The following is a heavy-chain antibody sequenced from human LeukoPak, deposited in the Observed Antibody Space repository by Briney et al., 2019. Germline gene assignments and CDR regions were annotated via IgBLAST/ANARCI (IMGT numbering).Heavy chain of an antibody. V-gene: IGHV1-2*02. CDR2: INPSSGGT. D-gene: IGHD3-10*01. J-gene: IGHJ4*02. CDR1: GYTFTDYY. Sequence: GASVKVSCKAYGYTFTDYYMHWVRQAPGQGLEWMGWINPSSGGTNYAQKFQGRVTVTRDKSISTAYLQWSSLKASDTAMYYCAHTYGSGSGDAFDYWGQGTLVTVSS. CDR3: AHTYGSGSGDAFDY.